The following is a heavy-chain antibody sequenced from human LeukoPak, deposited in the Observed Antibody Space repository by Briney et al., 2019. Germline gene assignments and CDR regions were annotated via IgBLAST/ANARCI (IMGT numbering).Heavy chain of an antibody. CDR3: ARDPSSLRDSFDY. Sequence: GGSLRLSCAASGFTFSSYWMNWVRQAPGKGLEWVANIKQDGSEIYYVDSAKGRFTISRDNAKNSLYLQMNSLRAEDTAVYYCARDPSSLRDSFDYWGQGTLVTVSP. CDR2: IKQDGSEI. V-gene: IGHV3-7*01. CDR1: GFTFSSYW. J-gene: IGHJ4*02.